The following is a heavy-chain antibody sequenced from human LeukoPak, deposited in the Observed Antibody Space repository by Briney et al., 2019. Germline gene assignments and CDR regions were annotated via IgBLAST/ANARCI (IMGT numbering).Heavy chain of an antibody. CDR3: ARDLAPSGADAFDI. CDR1: GDSISRYY. D-gene: IGHD1-14*01. V-gene: IGHV4-59*01. CDR2: IYYSGST. J-gene: IGHJ3*02. Sequence: PSETLSLTCTVSGDSISRYYWSWVREPPGKGLEWSGYIYYSGSTNYNPSLKSRVTISVDTSKNQFSMKLSSVTAADTAVYYCARDLAPSGADAFDIWGQGTMVTVSS.